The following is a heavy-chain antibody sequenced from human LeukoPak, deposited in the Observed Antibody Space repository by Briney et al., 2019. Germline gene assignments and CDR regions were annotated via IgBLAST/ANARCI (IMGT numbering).Heavy chain of an antibody. V-gene: IGHV3-23*01. CDR2: ISGSGLGT. Sequence: GGSLRLSCAASGFTFSNYAMTWVRQAPGEGLEWVSAISGSGLGTYYADSVKGRFTISRDNSKNTLYLQTNSLRAEDTAIYYCAKGAVVVVAASTYYFDYWGQGTLVTVSS. D-gene: IGHD2-15*01. CDR1: GFTFSNYA. J-gene: IGHJ4*02. CDR3: AKGAVVVVAASTYYFDY.